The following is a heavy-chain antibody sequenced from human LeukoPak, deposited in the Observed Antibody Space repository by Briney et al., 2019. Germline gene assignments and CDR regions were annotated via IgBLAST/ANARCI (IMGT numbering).Heavy chain of an antibody. CDR2: IYYSGST. D-gene: IGHD5-12*01. CDR1: GGSISSYY. V-gene: IGHV4-59*08. J-gene: IGHJ4*02. CDR3: ARQRGYSGYDSPANFDY. Sequence: PSETLSLTCTVSGGSISSYYWSWIRQPPGKGLEWIGYIYYSGSTNYNPSLKSRVTISVDTSKNQFSLKLSSVTAADTAVYYCARQRGYSGYDSPANFDYWGQGTLVTVSS.